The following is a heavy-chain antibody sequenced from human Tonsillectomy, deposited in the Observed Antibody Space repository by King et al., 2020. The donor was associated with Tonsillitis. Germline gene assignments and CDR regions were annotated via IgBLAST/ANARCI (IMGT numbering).Heavy chain of an antibody. Sequence: VQLVESGAEVKKPGESLKISCKGSGYSFTGSWIGWVRQMPGKGLEWMGIIYPGDSDTTYSPSFQGQFTISVDKSISAAYLQWSSLKASDTGMYYCARLGCSGGSCYSGYYYGMDVWGQGTTVTVSS. J-gene: IGHJ6*02. V-gene: IGHV5-51*01. CDR1: GYSFTGSW. CDR3: ARLGCSGGSCYSGYYYGMDV. D-gene: IGHD2-15*01. CDR2: IYPGDSDT.